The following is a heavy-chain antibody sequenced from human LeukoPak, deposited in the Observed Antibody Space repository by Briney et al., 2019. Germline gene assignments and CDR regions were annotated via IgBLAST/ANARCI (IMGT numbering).Heavy chain of an antibody. CDR2: INHSGST. V-gene: IGHV4-34*01. J-gene: IGHJ3*02. CDR3: ARGRGIAVAGTRRAFDI. Sequence: PSETLSLTSAVYGGSFSGYYWSWIRQPPGKGLEWIGEINHSGSTNYNPSLKSRVTISVDTSKNQFSLKLSSVTAADTAVYYCARGRGIAVAGTRRAFDIWGQGTMVTVSS. D-gene: IGHD6-19*01. CDR1: GGSFSGYY.